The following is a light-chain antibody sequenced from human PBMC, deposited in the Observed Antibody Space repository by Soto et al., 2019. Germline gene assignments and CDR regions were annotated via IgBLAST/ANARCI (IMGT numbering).Light chain of an antibody. J-gene: IGKJ4*01. CDR3: QQYGGSLT. V-gene: IGKV3-20*01. CDR1: QSISSSF. Sequence: VLTQSPGTLSLSPGERATLSCRTSQSISSSFLGWYQQKPGQAPWLLIYGASTRATGIPDRFSGSGSGTDFTLTISRLEPEDFAVYYCQQYGGSLTFGGGTKVELK. CDR2: GAS.